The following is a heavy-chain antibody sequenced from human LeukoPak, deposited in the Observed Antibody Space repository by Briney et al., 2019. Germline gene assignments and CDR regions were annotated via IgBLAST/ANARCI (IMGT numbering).Heavy chain of an antibody. D-gene: IGHD6-6*01. J-gene: IGHJ4*02. Sequence: GGSLRLSCAASGFSFSTYAMSWVRQAPGKGLEWVSVIYSGGSTYYADSVKGRFTISRDNSKNTLYLQMNSLRGEDTAVYYCAIDSSFYDYWGQGTLVTVSS. V-gene: IGHV3-53*01. CDR1: GFSFSTYA. CDR2: IYSGGST. CDR3: AIDSSFYDY.